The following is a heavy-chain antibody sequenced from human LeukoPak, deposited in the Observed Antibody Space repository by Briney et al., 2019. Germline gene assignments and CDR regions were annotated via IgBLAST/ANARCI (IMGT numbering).Heavy chain of an antibody. CDR3: ARGPLDSGYTYFDY. CDR2: FSYSGST. CDR1: GGSVSSYY. V-gene: IGHV4-59*02. Sequence: SETLSLTCTVSGGSVSSYYWSWIRQPPGKGLEWIGYFSYSGSTNYNPSLKSRVTISVDTSKNQFSLKLSSVTAADTAVYYCARGPLDSGYTYFDYWGQGTPVSVAS. J-gene: IGHJ4*02. D-gene: IGHD5-12*01.